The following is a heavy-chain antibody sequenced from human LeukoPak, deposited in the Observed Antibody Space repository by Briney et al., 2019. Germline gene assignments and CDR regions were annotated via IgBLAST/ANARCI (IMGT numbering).Heavy chain of an antibody. D-gene: IGHD1-26*01. Sequence: ASVKVSCKASGYTFTGYYMHWVGQAPGQGLEWMGWINPNSGGTNYAQKFQGRVTMTRDTSISTAYMELSRLRSDDTAVYYCAREVRSSDAFDIWGQGTMVTVSS. V-gene: IGHV1-2*02. CDR3: AREVRSSDAFDI. CDR1: GYTFTGYY. J-gene: IGHJ3*02. CDR2: INPNSGGT.